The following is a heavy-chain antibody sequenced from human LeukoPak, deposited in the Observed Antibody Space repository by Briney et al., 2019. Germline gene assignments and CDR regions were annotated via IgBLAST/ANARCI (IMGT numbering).Heavy chain of an antibody. Sequence: SGGSLRLSCAASGFTFSDYYMSWIRHAPGKGLEWVSYISSSGSTIYYADSVKGRFTISRDNAKNSLYLQMNSLRAEDTAVYYCARDLVATIIKTACGMDVWGQGTTVTVSS. CDR2: ISSSGSTI. J-gene: IGHJ6*02. D-gene: IGHD5-12*01. CDR3: ARDLVATIIKTACGMDV. V-gene: IGHV3-11*01. CDR1: GFTFSDYY.